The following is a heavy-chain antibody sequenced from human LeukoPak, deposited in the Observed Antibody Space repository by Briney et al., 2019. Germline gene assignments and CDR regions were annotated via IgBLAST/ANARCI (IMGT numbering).Heavy chain of an antibody. Sequence: SETLSLTCTVSGGSITDYYWTWIRQPVEKGLEWIGRIYSSGTTDYNPSLKSRVTMSVDTSRNQFSLKLTSVTAADTAVYFCARSALTYLDYWGQGTLVTVSS. D-gene: IGHD3-9*01. CDR1: GGSITDYY. V-gene: IGHV4-4*07. CDR3: ARSALTYLDY. J-gene: IGHJ4*02. CDR2: IYSSGTT.